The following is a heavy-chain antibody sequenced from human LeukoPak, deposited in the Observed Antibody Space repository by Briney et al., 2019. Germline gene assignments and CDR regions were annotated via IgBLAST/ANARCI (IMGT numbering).Heavy chain of an antibody. CDR2: IYPGDSDT. CDR3: ARRGGAAAPFDY. D-gene: IGHD6-13*01. V-gene: IGHV5-51*01. J-gene: IGHJ4*02. CDR1: GYTFINYW. Sequence: GESLKISCKGFGYTFINYWIAWVRQMPGKGLEWMGIIYPGDSDTRYSPSFQGQVTISADKSISTAYLQWSSLKASDTAMYYCARRGGAAAPFDYWGQGTLVTVSS.